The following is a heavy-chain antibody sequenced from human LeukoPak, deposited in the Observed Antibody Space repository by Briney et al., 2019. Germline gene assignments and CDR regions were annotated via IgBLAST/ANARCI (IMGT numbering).Heavy chain of an antibody. CDR3: ARHLWYYDSSGWDAFDI. D-gene: IGHD3-22*01. Sequence: SETLSLTCTVSGGSISSGSYYWSWIRQPAGKGLEWIGRIYTSGSTNYNPSLKSRVTISVDTSKNQFSLKLSSVTAADTAVYYCARHLWYYDSSGWDAFDIWGQGTMVTVSS. V-gene: IGHV4-61*02. CDR1: GGSISSGSYY. CDR2: IYTSGST. J-gene: IGHJ3*02.